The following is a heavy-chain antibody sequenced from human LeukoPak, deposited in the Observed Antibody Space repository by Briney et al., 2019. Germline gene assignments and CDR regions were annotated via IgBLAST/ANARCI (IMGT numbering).Heavy chain of an antibody. CDR2: ISYDGSNK. CDR1: GFTFSSYA. J-gene: IGHJ4*02. CDR3: ARDHDAAGNFDY. V-gene: IGHV3-30-3*01. D-gene: IGHD6-19*01. Sequence: PGRPLRLSCAASGFTFSSYAMHWVRQAPGKGLEWVAVISYDGSNKYYADSVKGRFTISRDNSKNTLYLQMNSLRAEDTAVYYCARDHDAAGNFDYWGQGTLVTVSS.